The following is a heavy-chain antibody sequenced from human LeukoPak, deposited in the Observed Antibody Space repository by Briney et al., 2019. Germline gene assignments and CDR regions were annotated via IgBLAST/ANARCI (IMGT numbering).Heavy chain of an antibody. CDR2: INRNGDST. J-gene: IGHJ4*02. Sequence: GGSLRLSCAASGFSFSTYWMSWVRQAPGKGLQWVSGINRNGDSTGYADFVKGRFTISRDNTKNSLYLQMDSLGVDDTALYHCARKGLGGELGGFDSWGQGTLVTVSS. CDR1: GFSFSTYW. V-gene: IGHV3-20*01. CDR3: ARKGLGGELGGFDS. D-gene: IGHD1-26*01.